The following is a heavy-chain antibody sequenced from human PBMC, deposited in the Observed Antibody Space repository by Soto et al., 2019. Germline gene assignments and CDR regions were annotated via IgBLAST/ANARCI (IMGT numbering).Heavy chain of an antibody. CDR3: AKESGYGDYPLNSADY. J-gene: IGHJ4*02. CDR1: GFTFSSYG. V-gene: IGHV3-30*18. D-gene: IGHD4-17*01. CDR2: ISYDGSNK. Sequence: QVQLVESGGGVVQPGRSLRLSCAASGFTFSSYGMHWVRQAPGKGLEWVAVISYDGSNKYYADSVKGRFTISRDNSKSTLYLQMNSLRAEDTAVYYCAKESGYGDYPLNSADYWGQGTLVTVSS.